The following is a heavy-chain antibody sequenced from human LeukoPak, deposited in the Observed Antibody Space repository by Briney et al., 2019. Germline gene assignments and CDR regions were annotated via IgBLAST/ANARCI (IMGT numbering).Heavy chain of an antibody. D-gene: IGHD6-13*01. J-gene: IGHJ5*02. V-gene: IGHV4-34*01. CDR3: AIIAAAGKSSGWFDP. CDR1: GGSFSGYY. CDR2: INHSGST. Sequence: SETLSLTCAVYGGSFSGYYWSWIRQPPGKGLEWVGEINHSGSTNYNPSLMSRVTISVDTSKNQFSLKLSSVTAADTAVYYCAIIAAAGKSSGWFDPWGEGTLVTVSS.